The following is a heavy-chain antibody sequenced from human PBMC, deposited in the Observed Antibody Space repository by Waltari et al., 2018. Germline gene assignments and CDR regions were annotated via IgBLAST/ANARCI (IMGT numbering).Heavy chain of an antibody. Sequence: QVQLQQSGPGLVNPSQTLSLYCAISGDSVSSSSAAWNWIRQSPSRGLEWLGRTYYRSRWYTDYAISVTSRITIKPDTSTNHFSLQLNSVTPEDTAMYFCARADRGSYDYWGQGTLVTV. CDR2: TYYRSRWYT. CDR3: ARADRGSYDY. J-gene: IGHJ4*02. V-gene: IGHV6-1*01. CDR1: GDSVSSSSAA. D-gene: IGHD1-26*01.